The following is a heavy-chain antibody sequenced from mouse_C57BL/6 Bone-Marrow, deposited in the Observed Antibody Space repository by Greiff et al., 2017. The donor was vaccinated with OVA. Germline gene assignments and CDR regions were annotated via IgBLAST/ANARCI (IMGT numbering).Heavy chain of an antibody. Sequence: VQRVESGAELARPGASVKLSCKASGYTFTSYGISWVKQRTGQGLEWIGEIYPRSGNTYYNEKFKGKATLTADKSSSTAYMELRSLTSEDSAVYFCARGDYDYPYYAMDYWGQGTSVTVSS. CDR2: IYPRSGNT. D-gene: IGHD2-4*01. CDR3: ARGDYDYPYYAMDY. CDR1: GYTFTSYG. V-gene: IGHV1-81*01. J-gene: IGHJ4*01.